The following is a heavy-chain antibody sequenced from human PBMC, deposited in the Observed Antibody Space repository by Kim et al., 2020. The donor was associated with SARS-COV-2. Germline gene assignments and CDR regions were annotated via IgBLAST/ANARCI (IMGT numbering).Heavy chain of an antibody. V-gene: IGHV3-7*03. J-gene: IGHJ4*02. CDR2: IKCDGSEK. CDR1: GSTFSRSW. D-gene: IGHD3-10*01. Sequence: GGSLRLSCAASGSTFSRSWMHWVCQAPEKGLEWVADIKCDGSEKYHVDSVKGRLTISRDNAKNSLYLQVSSLRAEDMTVYYCVRGTCIPMVRGVIISYYFDYWGQGTLVTVSS. CDR3: VRGTCIPMVRGVIISYYFDY.